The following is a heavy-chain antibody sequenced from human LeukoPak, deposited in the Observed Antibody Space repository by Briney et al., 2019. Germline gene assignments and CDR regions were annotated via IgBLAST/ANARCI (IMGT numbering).Heavy chain of an antibody. J-gene: IGHJ6*03. D-gene: IGHD3-16*01. CDR2: INHSGST. CDR1: GGSFSGYY. CDR3: ARGVNGWGYYYYYYMDV. V-gene: IGHV4-34*01. Sequence: SETLSLTCAVYGGSFSGYYWSWIRQPPGKGLEWIGEINHSGSTNYNPSLKSRVTISVDTSKNQFSLKLSSVTAADTAVYYCARGVNGWGYYYYYYMDVWGKGTTVTVSS.